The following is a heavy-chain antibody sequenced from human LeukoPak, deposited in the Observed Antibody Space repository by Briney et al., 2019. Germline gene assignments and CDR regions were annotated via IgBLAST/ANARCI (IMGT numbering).Heavy chain of an antibody. CDR1: GGTFSSYA. Sequence: SVKVSCKASGGTFSSYAISWVRQAPGQGLEWMGGIIPIFGTANYAQKFQGRVTITADESTSTAYVELSSLRSEDTAVYYCARVRFEYRPGYSVPRGWFDPWGQGTLVTVSS. V-gene: IGHV1-69*01. CDR3: ARVRFEYRPGYSVPRGWFDP. J-gene: IGHJ5*02. CDR2: IIPIFGTA. D-gene: IGHD5-18*01.